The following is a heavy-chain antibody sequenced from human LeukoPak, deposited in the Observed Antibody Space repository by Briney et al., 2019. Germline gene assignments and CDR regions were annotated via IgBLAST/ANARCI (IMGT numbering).Heavy chain of an antibody. CDR3: ARDSGDYAGWFDP. D-gene: IGHD4-17*01. CDR1: GGSISSGSYY. V-gene: IGHV4-61*02. CDR2: IYTSGST. Sequence: SETLSLTCTVSGGSISSGSYYWSWIRQPAGKGLEWIGRIYTSGSTNYNPSLKSRVTISVDTSKNQFSLKLSSVTAADTAVYYCARDSGDYAGWFDPWGQGTLVTVSS. J-gene: IGHJ5*02.